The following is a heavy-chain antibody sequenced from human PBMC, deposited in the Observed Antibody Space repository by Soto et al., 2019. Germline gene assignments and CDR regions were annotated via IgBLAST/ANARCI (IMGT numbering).Heavy chain of an antibody. CDR1: GYTFTSYA. Sequence: ASVKVSCKASGYTFTSYAMHWVRQAPGQRLEWMGWINAGNGNTKYSQKFQGRVTITRDTSASTAYMELSSLRSEDTAVYYCARDRRRTIVVVPAANDRFDPWGQGTLVTVSS. CDR3: ARDRRRTIVVVPAANDRFDP. V-gene: IGHV1-3*01. CDR2: INAGNGNT. D-gene: IGHD2-2*01. J-gene: IGHJ5*02.